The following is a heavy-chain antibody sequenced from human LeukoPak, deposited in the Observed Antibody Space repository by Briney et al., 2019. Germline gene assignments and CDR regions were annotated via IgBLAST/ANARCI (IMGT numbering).Heavy chain of an antibody. Sequence: LGESLKISCKGSGYSFTSYWIGWVRQLPGKGLEWMGIIYPSDSDTRDSPSFQGQVTISADKSNSTAYLQWSSLKASDTAMYYCARRRGTTGASDYWGQGTLVTVSS. J-gene: IGHJ4*02. V-gene: IGHV5-51*01. CDR3: ARRRGTTGASDY. CDR1: GYSFTSYW. CDR2: IYPSDSDT. D-gene: IGHD1-1*01.